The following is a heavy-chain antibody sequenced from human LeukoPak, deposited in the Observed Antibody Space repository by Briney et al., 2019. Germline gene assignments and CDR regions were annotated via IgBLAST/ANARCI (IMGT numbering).Heavy chain of an antibody. D-gene: IGHD3-10*01. CDR3: ARVHLYYYGSGSPGFDY. CDR2: ISSSSYI. V-gene: IGHV3-21*01. CDR1: GFTFSSYS. J-gene: IGHJ4*02. Sequence: GGSLRLSCAASGFTFSSYSMNWVRQAPGKGLEWVSSISSSSYIYYADSGKGRFTISRDNAKNSLYLQMNSLRAEDTAVYYCARVHLYYYGSGSPGFDYWGQGTLVTVSS.